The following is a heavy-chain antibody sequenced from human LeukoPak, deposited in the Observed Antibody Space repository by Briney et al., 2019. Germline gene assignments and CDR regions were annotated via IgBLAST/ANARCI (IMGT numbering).Heavy chain of an antibody. CDR1: GYIFNMFG. CDR3: ARVRYDDSSGYYDL. CDR2: ISAYNGNT. V-gene: IGHV1-18*01. J-gene: IGHJ4*02. Sequence: PSASVKVFCKAAGYIFNMFGITWVRQAPGQGLEWMGWISAYNGNTNYAQKFQGRVTMTTDTSTSTVYMDLRSLRSDDTAVYYCARVRYDDSSGYYDLWGQGTLVTVSS. D-gene: IGHD3-22*01.